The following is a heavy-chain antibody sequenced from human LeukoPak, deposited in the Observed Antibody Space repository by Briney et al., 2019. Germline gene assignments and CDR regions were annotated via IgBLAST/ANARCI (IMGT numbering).Heavy chain of an antibody. J-gene: IGHJ6*02. D-gene: IGHD5-18*01. Sequence: PSETLSLTCTVSGGSISSYYWSWIRQPAGKGLEWTGRIYTSGSTNYNPSLKSRVTMSVDTSKNQFSLKLSSVTAADTAVYYCARTYSYGYYYYYGMDVWGQGTTVTVSS. CDR3: ARTYSYGYYYYYGMDV. V-gene: IGHV4-4*07. CDR1: GGSISSYY. CDR2: IYTSGST.